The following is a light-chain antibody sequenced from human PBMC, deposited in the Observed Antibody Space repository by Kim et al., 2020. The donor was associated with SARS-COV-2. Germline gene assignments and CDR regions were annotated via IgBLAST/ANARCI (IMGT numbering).Light chain of an antibody. CDR3: QQYVGLPYT. CDR2: GTS. Sequence: SLSPGERTSLSCRASQGVFSNLAWYQQKPGLAPRLLIYGTSRRATGIPDRFSGSGSGTDFTLTITRLEPEDFAVYYCQQYVGLPYTFGQGTKLEI. V-gene: IGKV3-20*01. J-gene: IGKJ2*01. CDR1: QGVFSN.